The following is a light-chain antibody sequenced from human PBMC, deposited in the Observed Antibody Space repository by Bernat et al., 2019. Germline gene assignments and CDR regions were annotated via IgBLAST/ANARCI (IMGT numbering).Light chain of an antibody. CDR3: SSFTSSRSYV. Sequence: QSALTQPASVSGSPGQSITISCTGTSSDVGGYNYLSWYQQHPGKAPKLMIYDVTNRPSGVSNRFSGSKSGNMASLTISGLQAEDEADYYCSSFTSSRSYVFGTGTKVTVL. V-gene: IGLV2-14*03. J-gene: IGLJ1*01. CDR2: DVT. CDR1: SSDVGGYNY.